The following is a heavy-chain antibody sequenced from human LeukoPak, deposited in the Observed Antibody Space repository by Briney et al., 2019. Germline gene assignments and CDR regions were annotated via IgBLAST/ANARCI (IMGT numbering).Heavy chain of an antibody. J-gene: IGHJ4*02. Sequence: PSETLSLTCTVSGGSISSYYWTWIRQPPGKGLGLEWIGYIYYSGGPNYNPSLKSRVTISIDTSKNQVSLKLSSVTAADTAVYYCARLWDSSSSFDYWGQGTLVTVSS. D-gene: IGHD6-6*01. V-gene: IGHV4-59*08. CDR3: ARLWDSSSSFDY. CDR1: GGSISSYY. CDR2: IYYSGGP.